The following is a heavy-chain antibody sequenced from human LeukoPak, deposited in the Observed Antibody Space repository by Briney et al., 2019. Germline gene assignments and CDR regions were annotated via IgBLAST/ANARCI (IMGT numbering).Heavy chain of an antibody. Sequence: GGSLRLSCAASGFTVSSNYMSWVRQAPGKGLEWVSVIYSGGSTYYADSVKGRFTISRDNSKNTLYLQMNSLRAEDTAVYYCAREVPASPPNYYYYMDVWGKGTTVTVSS. CDR3: AREVPASPPNYYYYMDV. J-gene: IGHJ6*03. V-gene: IGHV3-53*01. CDR2: IYSGGST. CDR1: GFTVSSNY. D-gene: IGHD2-2*01.